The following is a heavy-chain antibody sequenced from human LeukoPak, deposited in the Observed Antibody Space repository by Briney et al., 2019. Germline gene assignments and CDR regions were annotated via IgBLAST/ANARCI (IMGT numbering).Heavy chain of an antibody. V-gene: IGHV4-61*01. J-gene: IGHJ4*02. CDR2: ISYSGST. CDR1: GGSVRSDSNY. CDR3: AREISMGWYDY. Sequence: SETLSLTCTVSGGSVRSDSNYWSWIRQPPGKGLEWIGYISYSGSTDYNPSLQSRVTMSVDTSKNQFSLKLTSVTAADTAVYYCAREISMGWYDYWGQGTLVIVSS. D-gene: IGHD6-19*01.